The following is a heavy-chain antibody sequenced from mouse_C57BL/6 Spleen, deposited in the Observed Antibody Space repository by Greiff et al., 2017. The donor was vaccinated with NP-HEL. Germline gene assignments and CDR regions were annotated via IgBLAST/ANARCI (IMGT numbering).Heavy chain of an antibody. Sequence: VQLQQSGPELVKPGDSVKISCKASGYSFTGYFMNWVMQSHGKSLEWIGRINPYNGDTFYNQKFKGKATLTVDKSSSTAHMELRSLTSEDSAVYYCARGNPYVGLTYWGQGTLVTVSA. V-gene: IGHV1-20*01. CDR3: ARGNPYVGLTY. D-gene: IGHD1-1*01. CDR2: INPYNGDT. CDR1: GYSFTGYF. J-gene: IGHJ3*01.